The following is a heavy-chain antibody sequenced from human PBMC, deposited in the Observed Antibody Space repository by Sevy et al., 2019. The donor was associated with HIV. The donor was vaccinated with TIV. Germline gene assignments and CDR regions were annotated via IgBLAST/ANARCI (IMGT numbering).Heavy chain of an antibody. CDR1: GFTFSCCA. Sequence: GESLKISCEASGFTFSCCAMTWVRQTPGTGLEWGATIGGRVSSTFYVDPVRGRFTISRDNSNNTLFLQMNSLSAEYTAVYFCAKRGNYDSRYWYFDLWGRGTLVTVSS. D-gene: IGHD3-22*01. CDR3: AKRGNYDSRYWYFDL. J-gene: IGHJ2*01. CDR2: IGGRVSST. V-gene: IGHV3-23*01.